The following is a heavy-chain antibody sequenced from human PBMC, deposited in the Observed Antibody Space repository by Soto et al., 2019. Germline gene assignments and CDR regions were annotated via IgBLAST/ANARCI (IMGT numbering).Heavy chain of an antibody. D-gene: IGHD3-10*01. J-gene: IGHJ3*02. CDR3: ARRILLWSVRDAFDI. V-gene: IGHV5-51*03. CDR1: GYTYPSYW. CDR2: IYPEDSDT. Sequence: EVQLMQSGAEVKKPGESLKISCKGFGYTYPSYWIGWVRQMPGKGLEWMGIIYPEDSDTRYSPSFQGQVTISADKSISTAYLQWSSLKASDTAMYYCARRILLWSVRDAFDIWGQGTMVTVSS.